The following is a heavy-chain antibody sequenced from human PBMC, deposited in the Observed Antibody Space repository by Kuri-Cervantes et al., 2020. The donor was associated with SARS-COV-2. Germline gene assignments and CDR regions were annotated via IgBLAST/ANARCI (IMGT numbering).Heavy chain of an antibody. CDR2: IYHSGST. D-gene: IGHD4-11*01. Sequence: SETLSLTCTVSGYSISSGYYWGWIRQPPGKGLEWIGSIYHSGSTYYNPSLKSRVTISVDTSKNQFSLKLSSVTAADTAVYYCARTVTTTPDYWAREPWSPSPQ. J-gene: IGHJ4*02. CDR1: GYSISSGYY. V-gene: IGHV4-38-2*02. CDR3: ARTVTTTPDY.